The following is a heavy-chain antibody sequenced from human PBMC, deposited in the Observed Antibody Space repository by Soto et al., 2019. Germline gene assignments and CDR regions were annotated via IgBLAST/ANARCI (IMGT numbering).Heavy chain of an antibody. CDR1: GGSFSGYD. CDR2: INHSGST. D-gene: IGHD2-15*01. J-gene: IGHJ4*02. CDR3: AREALWVAATHVFDY. V-gene: IGHV4-34*01. Sequence: PSEPLTLTCAVYGGSFSGYDWSWIRQPPGKGLEWIGEINHSGSTNYNPSLKSRVTISVDTSKNQFSLKLSYVTAADTAVYYCAREALWVAATHVFDYWGQGTLVTVSS.